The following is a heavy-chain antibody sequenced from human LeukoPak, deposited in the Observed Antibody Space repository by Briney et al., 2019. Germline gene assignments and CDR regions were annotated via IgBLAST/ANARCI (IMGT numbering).Heavy chain of an antibody. CDR2: IYSGGST. V-gene: IGHV3-66*01. D-gene: IGHD1-26*01. CDR3: ARENSGSYFDY. Sequence: PGGSLRLSCAASGFTVSSNYMSWVRQAPWKGLEWVSAIYSGGSTYYADSVKGRFTISRDNSKNTLYLQMNSLRAEDTAVYYCARENSGSYFDYWGQGTLVTVSS. J-gene: IGHJ4*02. CDR1: GFTVSSNY.